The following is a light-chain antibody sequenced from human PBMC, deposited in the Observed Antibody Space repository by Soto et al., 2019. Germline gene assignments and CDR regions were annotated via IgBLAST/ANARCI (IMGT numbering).Light chain of an antibody. J-gene: IGLJ3*02. CDR1: SSDVGGYKY. CDR2: EVN. CDR3: RSYTPSSRVV. Sequence: QSALTQPASVSGSPGQSITISCTGTSSDVGGYKYVSWYQQHPGKAPKLMIYEVNHRPSGVSNRFSGSKTGNTASLTISGLQADDQPDYYCRSYTPSSRVVFGGGTKLTVL. V-gene: IGLV2-14*01.